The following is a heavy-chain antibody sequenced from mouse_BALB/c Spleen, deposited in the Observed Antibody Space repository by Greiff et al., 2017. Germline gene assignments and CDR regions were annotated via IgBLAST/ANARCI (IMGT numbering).Heavy chain of an antibody. CDR2: IDPANGNT. V-gene: IGHV14-3*02. CDR3: ARWDTTAAMDY. J-gene: IGHJ4*01. Sequence: VQLQQSGAELVKPGASVKLSCTASGFNIKDTYMHWVKQRPEQGLEWIGRIDPANGNTKYDPKFQGKATITADTSSSTAYMQLSSLTSEDSAVYYCARWDTTAAMDYWGQGTSVTVSS. D-gene: IGHD1-2*01. CDR1: GFNIKDTY.